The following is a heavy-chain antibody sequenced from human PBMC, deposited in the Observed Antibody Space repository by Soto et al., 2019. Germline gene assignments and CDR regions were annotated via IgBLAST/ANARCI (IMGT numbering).Heavy chain of an antibody. D-gene: IGHD1-26*01. CDR2: IYYSGTT. CDR1: GYSISSRNW. CDR3: ARRENQAPLDY. J-gene: IGHJ4*02. Sequence: QVQLQESGPGLRKPSDTLSLTCAVSGYSISSRNWCGWIRQPPGKGLEWIGYIYYSGTTYSNPSLKSRVPMSVDTSNNQFSQKLTSVTAVDTAVYYCARRENQAPLDYWGQGTLVTVSS. V-gene: IGHV4-28*01.